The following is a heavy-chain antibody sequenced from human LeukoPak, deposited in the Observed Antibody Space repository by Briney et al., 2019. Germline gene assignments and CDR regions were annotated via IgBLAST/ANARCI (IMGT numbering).Heavy chain of an antibody. D-gene: IGHD3-22*01. CDR3: ARVSTYHDSFDAFDI. J-gene: IGHJ3*02. Sequence: KASQTLSLTCTVSGVSISSGDYYWSWIRQPPGKGLEWIGYIYYSGSTYYNPSLKSRVSISVDTSKNQFSLKLSSVTAADTAVYYCARVSTYHDSFDAFDIWGQGTIVTVSS. CDR2: IYYSGST. CDR1: GVSISSGDYY. V-gene: IGHV4-30-4*01.